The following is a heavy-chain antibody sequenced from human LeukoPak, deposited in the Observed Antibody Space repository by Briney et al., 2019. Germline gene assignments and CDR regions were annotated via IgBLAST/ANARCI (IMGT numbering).Heavy chain of an antibody. CDR2: ISSSSSTI. Sequence: GSLRLSCAASGFTFSSYSMNWVRQAPGKGLEWVSYISSSSSTIYYADSVKGRFTISRDNAKNSLYLQMNSLRAEDTAVYYCARDNCSSTSCPLDYWGQGTLVTVSS. D-gene: IGHD2-2*01. CDR1: GFTFSSYS. J-gene: IGHJ4*02. CDR3: ARDNCSSTSCPLDY. V-gene: IGHV3-48*04.